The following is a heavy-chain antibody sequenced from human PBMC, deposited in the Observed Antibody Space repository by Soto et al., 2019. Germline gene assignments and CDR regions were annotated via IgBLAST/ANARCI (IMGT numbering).Heavy chain of an antibody. CDR1: GFTVSGSA. D-gene: IGHD3-3*01. Sequence: EVQLVESGGGLVQPGGSLKLSCAASGFTVSGSAMHWGRQASGKGLEWVGRIRSKANNYATSYGASVKGRLTISRDDSKNTAYLQMNRLTTEDTAVYYCRRQASDFWSGKPQYYMDVWGKGTTVTVSS. CDR2: IRSKANNYAT. V-gene: IGHV3-73*01. J-gene: IGHJ6*03. CDR3: RRQASDFWSGKPQYYMDV.